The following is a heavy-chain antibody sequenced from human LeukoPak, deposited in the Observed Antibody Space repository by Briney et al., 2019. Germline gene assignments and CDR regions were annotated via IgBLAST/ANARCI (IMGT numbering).Heavy chain of an antibody. J-gene: IGHJ5*02. CDR1: GFSISSDDC. CDR3: VRDGGFYYTASPNSWFDP. D-gene: IGHD2-15*01. CDR2: ISNRGSP. V-gene: IGHV4-38-2*02. Sequence: SETLSLTCLVSGFSISSDDCSGWIRQPPGKGLEWIGSISNRGSPYYNPSLKSRVTMSVDTPNNHFSLRLSSVTAADTAVYYCVRDGGFYYTASPNSWFDPWGQGTLVTVSS.